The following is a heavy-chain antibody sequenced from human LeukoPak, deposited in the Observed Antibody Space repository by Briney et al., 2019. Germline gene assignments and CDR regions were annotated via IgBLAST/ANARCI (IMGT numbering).Heavy chain of an antibody. CDR3: AKSSPITMVRGVAQPFDY. CDR1: GFTFSSHW. CDR2: ISGSGGST. J-gene: IGHJ4*02. D-gene: IGHD3-10*01. Sequence: GGSLRLSCATSGFTFSSHWMGWVRQAPGKGLEWVSAISGSGGSTYYADSVKGRFTISRDNSKNTLYLQMNSLRAEDTAVYYCAKSSPITMVRGVAQPFDYWGQGTLVTVSS. V-gene: IGHV3-23*01.